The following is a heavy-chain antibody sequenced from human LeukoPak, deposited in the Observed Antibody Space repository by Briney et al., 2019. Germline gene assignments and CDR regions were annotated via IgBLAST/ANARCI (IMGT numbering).Heavy chain of an antibody. CDR2: ITGDGGST. J-gene: IGHJ4*02. V-gene: IGHV3-23*01. CDR3: AKASSGYYYFDY. CDR1: GSTFSSYA. D-gene: IGHD3-22*01. Sequence: GGSLRLSCAASGSTFSSYAMNWVRQAPGKGLEWVSAITGDGGSTYYADSVKGRFTISRDNSRNTLYLQMNSLRAEDTAVYYCAKASSGYYYFDYWGQGTLVTVPS.